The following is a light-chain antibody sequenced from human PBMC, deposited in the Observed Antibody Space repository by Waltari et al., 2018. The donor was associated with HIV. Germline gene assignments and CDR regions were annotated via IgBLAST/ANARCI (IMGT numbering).Light chain of an antibody. Sequence: QSVLTQPPSVSGAPGQTVTISCTGSSSNIGARAPFDVHWYQQLPGTAPKLLIYGNNNRPSGVPDRFSGSKSGASASLAITGLQAEDEADYYCQSYDTRLSGSVFGGGTKLTVL. CDR3: QSYDTRLSGSV. J-gene: IGLJ3*02. CDR2: GNN. CDR1: SSNIGARAPFD. V-gene: IGLV1-40*01.